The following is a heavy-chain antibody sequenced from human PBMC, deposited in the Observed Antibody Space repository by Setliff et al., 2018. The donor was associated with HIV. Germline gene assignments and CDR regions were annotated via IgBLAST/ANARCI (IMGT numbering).Heavy chain of an antibody. Sequence: GASVKVSCKASGYTFTRYYMHWVRQAPGQGLEWMGIINPSGGSTSYSQKFQGRVTMTRDTSTTTVYMELSSLRFEDTAVYYCARVYYGSGWVIRDAFDIWGQGTMVTV. J-gene: IGHJ3*02. CDR2: INPSGGST. CDR3: ARVYYGSGWVIRDAFDI. CDR1: GYTFTRYY. D-gene: IGHD3-10*01. V-gene: IGHV1-46*01.